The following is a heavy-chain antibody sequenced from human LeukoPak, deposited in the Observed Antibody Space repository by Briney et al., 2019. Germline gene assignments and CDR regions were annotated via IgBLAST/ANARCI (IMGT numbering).Heavy chain of an antibody. J-gene: IGHJ4*02. V-gene: IGHV6-1*01. Sequence: SQTLSLTCAISGDSVSRDGAAWTWIRQSPSRGLEWLGRTYYRSKWHNEYAVSVRGRMAISPDTSKNQFSLHLSSVTPEDTAVYFCARDTLAAADSWGQGPLVTVSS. CDR2: TYYRSKWHN. CDR3: ARDTLAAADS. CDR1: GDSVSRDGAA. D-gene: IGHD6-25*01.